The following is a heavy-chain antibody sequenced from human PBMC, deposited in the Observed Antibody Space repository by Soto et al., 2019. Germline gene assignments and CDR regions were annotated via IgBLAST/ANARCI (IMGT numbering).Heavy chain of an antibody. D-gene: IGHD2-21*02. CDR1: GDTSTDYY. CDR3: ARGGHVVVVTAALDY. CDR2: VNPSGGHT. V-gene: IGHV1-46*01. J-gene: IGHJ4*02. Sequence: QVKLVQSGAEVKKPGASVKVSCKASGDTSTDYYIHWVRQAPGQGLEWMGTVNPSGGHTTYAQHFLGRMTMTRDTSTSTLYMELTSLTSEDTAVYYCARGGHVVVVTAALDYWGQGTLVTVSS.